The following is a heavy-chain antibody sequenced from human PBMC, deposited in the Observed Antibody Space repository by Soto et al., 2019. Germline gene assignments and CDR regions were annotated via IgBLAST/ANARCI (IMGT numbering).Heavy chain of an antibody. CDR3: AKAPLGYCSGGSCYSVVDY. D-gene: IGHD2-15*01. J-gene: IGHJ4*02. CDR1: GFTFSSYG. CDR2: ISYDGSNK. Sequence: QVQLVESGGGVVQPGRSLRLSCAASGFTFSSYGMHWVRQAPGKGLEWVAVISYDGSNKYYADSVKGRFTISRDNSKNTLYLQMNSLRAEDTAVYYCAKAPLGYCSGGSCYSVVDYWGQGTLVTVSS. V-gene: IGHV3-30*18.